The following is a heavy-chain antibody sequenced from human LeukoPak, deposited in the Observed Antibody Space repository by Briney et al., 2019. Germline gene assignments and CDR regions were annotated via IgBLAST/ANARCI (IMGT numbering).Heavy chain of an antibody. CDR1: GFTFSDYW. Sequence: GGSLRLSCAASGFTFSDYWMSWMRQAPGKGLEWVANIKYDGDEEYYVDSVKGRFTTSRDNAKSSLYLQLNSLRIEDTAVYYCKSGGAAPGSFDNWGQGTLVTVSP. CDR3: KSGGAAPGSFDN. D-gene: IGHD6-13*01. J-gene: IGHJ4*02. V-gene: IGHV3-7*01. CDR2: IKYDGDEE.